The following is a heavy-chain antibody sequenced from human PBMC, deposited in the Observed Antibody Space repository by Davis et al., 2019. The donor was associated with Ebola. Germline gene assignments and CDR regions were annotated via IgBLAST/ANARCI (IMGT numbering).Heavy chain of an antibody. CDR1: GYTLTDLS. CDR2: FDPEDGET. Sequence: ASVKVSCKVSGYTLTDLSMHCVRQAPGKGLEWTGGFDPEDGETIYAQKLQGRVTMTTDTSTSTTYMELSSLRSEDTAVYYCARSSGYGDRITDYWGQGTLVTVSS. V-gene: IGHV1-24*01. J-gene: IGHJ4*02. CDR3: ARSSGYGDRITDY. D-gene: IGHD4-17*01.